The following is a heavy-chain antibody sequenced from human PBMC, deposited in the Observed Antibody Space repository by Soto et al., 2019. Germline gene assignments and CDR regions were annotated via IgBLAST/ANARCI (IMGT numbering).Heavy chain of an antibody. CDR2: IDPKSGDT. Sequence: ASVKVSCKASEYSFTGHYLHWVRLAPGLGLEWMGWIDPKSGDTKYAQKFRDRVTMTRDTSINTAYLDLSSLTSDDTAVYYCARDYGKSGYDYFFPWGQGTRVTVSS. D-gene: IGHD3-22*01. CDR3: ARDYGKSGYDYFFP. V-gene: IGHV1-2*02. J-gene: IGHJ5*02. CDR1: EYSFTGHY.